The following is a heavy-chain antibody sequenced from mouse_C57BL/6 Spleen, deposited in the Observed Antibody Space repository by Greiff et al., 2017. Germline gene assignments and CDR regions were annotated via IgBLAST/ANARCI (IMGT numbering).Heavy chain of an antibody. CDR2: IHPNSGST. J-gene: IGHJ4*01. D-gene: IGHD2-4*01. Sequence: VQLQQSGAELVKPGASVKLSCKASGYTFTSYWMHWVKQRPGQGLEWIGMIHPNSGSTNYNEKFKSKATLTVDKSSSTAYMQLSSLTSEDSAVYYCARSLGSYDYGWGQGTSVTVSS. CDR3: ARSLGSYDYG. V-gene: IGHV1-64*01. CDR1: GYTFTSYW.